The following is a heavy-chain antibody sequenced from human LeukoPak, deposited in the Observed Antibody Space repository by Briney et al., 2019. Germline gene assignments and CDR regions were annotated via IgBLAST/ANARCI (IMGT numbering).Heavy chain of an antibody. CDR3: ARDIVPGEYYYYGMDV. V-gene: IGHV1-46*01. CDR2: INPSGGST. J-gene: IGHJ6*02. Sequence: GASVKVSCKASGYTFTSYYIHWVRQAPGQGLEWMGIINPSGGSTSYAQKFQGRVTMTRDTSTSTVYMELSSLRSEDTAVYYCARDIVPGEYYYYGMDVWGQGTTVTVSS. D-gene: IGHD2-15*01. CDR1: GYTFTSYY.